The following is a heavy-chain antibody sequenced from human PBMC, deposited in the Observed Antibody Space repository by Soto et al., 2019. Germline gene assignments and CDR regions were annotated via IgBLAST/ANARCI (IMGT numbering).Heavy chain of an antibody. D-gene: IGHD3-22*01. CDR1: GFTFSIYA. Sequence: VGSLRISCAASGFTFSIYAMSWVRQVPGKGLEWVSTIGGSGGGTSYADFVRGRFTISRDNSRNTLYLQMNSLRAEDTAVYYCAKDAPGSGWLSDYWGQGTLVTVSS. CDR2: IGGSGGGT. CDR3: AKDAPGSGWLSDY. V-gene: IGHV3-23*01. J-gene: IGHJ4*02.